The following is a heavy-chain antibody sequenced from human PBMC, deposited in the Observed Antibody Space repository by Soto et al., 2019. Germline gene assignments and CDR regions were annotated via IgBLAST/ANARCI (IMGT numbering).Heavy chain of an antibody. D-gene: IGHD6-6*01. V-gene: IGHV3-30*18. CDR2: ISYRGSNK. CDR3: VKEAHRASRLEY. Sequence: QVQLVESGGGVVQPGRSLRLSCVASGFTFSDFDMHWVRQAPGKGLEWVAVISYRGSNKYYADSVKGRFTISRDNSNNMLYVQMDDLRPNDTAIYYCVKEAHRASRLEYWGRGTLVTVSS. CDR1: GFTFSDFD. J-gene: IGHJ4*02.